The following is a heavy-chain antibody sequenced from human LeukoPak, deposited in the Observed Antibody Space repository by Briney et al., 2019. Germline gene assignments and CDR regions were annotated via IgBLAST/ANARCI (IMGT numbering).Heavy chain of an antibody. CDR1: GFTFSSYG. CDR3: AKTANSVWFGELPPRYFDY. J-gene: IGHJ4*02. V-gene: IGHV3-30*02. CDR2: IRYDGSNK. Sequence: GGSLRLSCAASGFTFSSYGMHWVRQAPSKGLEWVAFIRYDGSNKYYADSVKGRFTISRDNSKNTLYLQMNSLRAEDTAVYYCAKTANSVWFGELPPRYFDYWGQGTLVTVSS. D-gene: IGHD3-10*01.